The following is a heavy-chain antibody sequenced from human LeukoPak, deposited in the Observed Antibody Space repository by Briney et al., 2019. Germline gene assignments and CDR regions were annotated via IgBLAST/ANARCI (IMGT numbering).Heavy chain of an antibody. CDR2: IYTSGST. Sequence: PSETLSLTCTVSGGSISSGCYYWSWLRQPAGKGLEWIGRIYTSGSTNYNTSLKSRVTISVDTSKNQFSLKLSSVTAADTAVYYCARDLGYYYDSSGYVNWFDPWGQGTLVTVSS. CDR1: GGSISSGCYY. D-gene: IGHD3-22*01. J-gene: IGHJ5*02. CDR3: ARDLGYYYDSSGYVNWFDP. V-gene: IGHV4-61*02.